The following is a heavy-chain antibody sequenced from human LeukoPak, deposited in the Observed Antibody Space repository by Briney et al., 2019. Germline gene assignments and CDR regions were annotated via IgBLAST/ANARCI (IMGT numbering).Heavy chain of an antibody. Sequence: SQTLSLTCTVSGGSISSGGYYWSWIRQHPGKGLEWVGYIYYSGSTYHNPSLKSRISMSVDTSKNQSSLMLSSVTAADTAVYYCARGRNPDYGDSKIDYWGQGTLVTVSS. J-gene: IGHJ4*02. CDR2: IYYSGST. V-gene: IGHV4-31*03. CDR1: GGSISSGGYY. D-gene: IGHD4-17*01. CDR3: ARGRNPDYGDSKIDY.